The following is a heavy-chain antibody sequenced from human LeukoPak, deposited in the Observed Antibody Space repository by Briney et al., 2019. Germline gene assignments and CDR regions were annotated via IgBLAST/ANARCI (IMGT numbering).Heavy chain of an antibody. CDR1: GGSISSYY. Sequence: HPSETLSLTCTVSGGSISSYYWSWIRQPPGKGLEWVSSISGSGYSTYYADSVKGRLTISRDNSKNTLYLQMNSLRGEDTAVYYCAKGVGIEGAGHFDPWGQGTVVTVSS. D-gene: IGHD6-13*01. V-gene: IGHV3-23*01. CDR3: AKGVGIEGAGHFDP. CDR2: ISGSGYST. J-gene: IGHJ5*02.